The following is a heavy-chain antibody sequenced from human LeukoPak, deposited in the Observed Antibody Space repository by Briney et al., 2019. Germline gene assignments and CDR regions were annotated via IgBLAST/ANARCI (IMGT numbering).Heavy chain of an antibody. CDR2: ITASGTAM. CDR1: GFTFSSYS. J-gene: IGHJ4*02. D-gene: IGHD1-26*01. CDR3: ASSGSYRLDY. V-gene: IGHV3-48*02. Sequence: GGSLRLSCAASGFTFSSYSMNWVRQAPGKGLEWVSHITASGTAMFYADSVKGCFTISRDNAKNSLYLQMNSLRDEDTAVYYCASSGSYRLDYWGQGTLVTVSS.